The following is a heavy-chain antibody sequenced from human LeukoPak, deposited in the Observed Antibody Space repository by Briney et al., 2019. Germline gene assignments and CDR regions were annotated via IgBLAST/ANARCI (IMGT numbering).Heavy chain of an antibody. CDR1: GFSFSGHW. J-gene: IGHJ4*02. V-gene: IGHV3-74*01. CDR3: ARGPNSNWSGLDF. Sequence: PGGFLRLSCTASGFSFSGHWMHWARQLPGKGLVWVSRISPTGSTTSYADSVKGRFTVSRDNAKNTLYQQVNNLRAEDTAVYYCARGPNSNWSGLDFWGQGTLLTVSS. D-gene: IGHD6-6*01. CDR2: ISPTGSTT.